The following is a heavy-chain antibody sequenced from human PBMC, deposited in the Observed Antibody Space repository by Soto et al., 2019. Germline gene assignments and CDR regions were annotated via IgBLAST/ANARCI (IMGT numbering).Heavy chain of an antibody. CDR2: IYYSGST. J-gene: IGHJ5*02. CDR1: GGSISSGDYC. D-gene: IGHD2-15*01. V-gene: IGHV4-30-4*01. CDR3: AGIVVVVAATVNWFDP. Sequence: TSETLSLTCTVSGGSISSGDYCRSWIRQPPGKGLEWIGYIYYSGSTYYNPSLKSRVTISVDTSKNQFSLKLSSVTAADTAVYYCAGIVVVVAATVNWFDPWGQGTLVTVSS.